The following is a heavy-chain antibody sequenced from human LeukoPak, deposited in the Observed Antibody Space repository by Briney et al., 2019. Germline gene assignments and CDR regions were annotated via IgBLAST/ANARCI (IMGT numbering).Heavy chain of an antibody. D-gene: IGHD6-13*01. J-gene: IGHJ5*02. Sequence: SETPSLTCTVSGGSISSYYWSWIRQPPGKGLEWIGYIYYSGSTNYNPSLKSRVTISVDTSKNQFSLKLSSVTAADTAVYYCARVLAGSWYEIDWFDPWGQGTLVTVSS. CDR3: ARVLAGSWYEIDWFDP. V-gene: IGHV4-59*01. CDR2: IYYSGST. CDR1: GGSISSYY.